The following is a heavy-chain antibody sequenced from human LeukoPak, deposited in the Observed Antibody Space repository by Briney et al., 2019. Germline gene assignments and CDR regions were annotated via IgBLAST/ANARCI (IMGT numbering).Heavy chain of an antibody. D-gene: IGHD3-22*01. V-gene: IGHV4-59*08. CDR2: IHHSGST. CDR3: GRHCTYSYDSSGYPRDVFYI. J-gene: IGHJ3*02. Sequence: PSETLSLTCSVSGGSISGYPWSWIRQPPGKGLVWMGHIHHSGSTNYNPSLSSRVTISLDMSKNQFSLKLSSVTAADTALYYCGRHCTYSYDSSGYPRDVFYIWGRGTMVTVSS. CDR1: GGSISGYP.